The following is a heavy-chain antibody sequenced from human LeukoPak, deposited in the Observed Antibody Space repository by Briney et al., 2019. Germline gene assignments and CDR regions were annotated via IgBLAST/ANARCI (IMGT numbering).Heavy chain of an antibody. V-gene: IGHV3-23*01. CDR2: IVGDGTT. J-gene: IGHJ4*02. CDR3: AKDLRQGDGFWEIDY. CDR1: GFIFSTHA. D-gene: IGHD5-24*01. Sequence: GGSLRLSCAASGFIFSTHALSWVRQAPGKGLEWVSGIVGDGTTYYADSVKGRFIVSRDQSKNTVFLRMNSLRAEDTAVYYCAKDLRQGDGFWEIDYWGQGALATVSS.